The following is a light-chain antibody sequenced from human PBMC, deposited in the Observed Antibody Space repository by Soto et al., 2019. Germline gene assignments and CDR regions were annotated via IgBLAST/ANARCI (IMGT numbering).Light chain of an antibody. CDR2: GAS. J-gene: IGKJ2*01. Sequence: EIVMTQSPATLSVSPGARAPLSCRASQSVSIDLAWYQQTPGQAPRLLIYGASTRATGIPVRFSGSASGTEFTLTISRLEPEDFAVYYCQQRSTWPQTFGQGTKVDI. CDR3: QQRSTWPQT. CDR1: QSVSID. V-gene: IGKV3-15*01.